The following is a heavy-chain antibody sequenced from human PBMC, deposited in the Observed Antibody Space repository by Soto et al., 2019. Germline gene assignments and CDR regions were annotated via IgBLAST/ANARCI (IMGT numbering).Heavy chain of an antibody. CDR2: ISAHNVNT. J-gene: IGHJ4*02. CDR3: ARGRYGDY. CDR1: GYAFTTYG. D-gene: IGHD1-1*01. Sequence: QVHLVQSGPEWRKPGASGKVSCKGSGYAFTTYGITWVRQAPGQGLKGRGWISAHNVNTNYAQKLLGRVTVTRDTSTSTAYMELRSLRSDDTAVYYCARGRYGDYWGQGALVTVSS. V-gene: IGHV1-18*01.